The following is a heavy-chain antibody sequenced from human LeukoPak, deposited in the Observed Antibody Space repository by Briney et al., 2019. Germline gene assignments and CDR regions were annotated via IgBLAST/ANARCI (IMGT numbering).Heavy chain of an antibody. J-gene: IGHJ4*02. CDR2: INWSGGST. V-gene: IGHV3-20*04. CDR3: AKGRGITGTTFDFDY. Sequence: GGSLRLSCAASGFTFEDYGMSWVRQAPGKRLEWVSGINWSGGSTGYADSVTGRFTISRDNAKKSLYLQMNSLRAEDTALYYCAKGRGITGTTFDFDYWGQGTLVTVSS. D-gene: IGHD1/OR15-1a*01. CDR1: GFTFEDYG.